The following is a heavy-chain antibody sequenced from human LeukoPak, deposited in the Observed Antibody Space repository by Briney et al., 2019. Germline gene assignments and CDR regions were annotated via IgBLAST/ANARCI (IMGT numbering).Heavy chain of an antibody. D-gene: IGHD5-12*01. J-gene: IGHJ4*02. CDR2: IYYSGST. V-gene: IGHV4-59*08. CDR3: ARHKRGYSGYEPFDY. CDR1: GGSISSYY. Sequence: SETLSLTCTVSGGSISSYYWSWIRQPPGKGLEWIGDIYYSGSTNYNPSLKSRVTISVDTSKNQFSLKLSSVTAADTAVYYCARHKRGYSGYEPFDYWGQGTLVTVSS.